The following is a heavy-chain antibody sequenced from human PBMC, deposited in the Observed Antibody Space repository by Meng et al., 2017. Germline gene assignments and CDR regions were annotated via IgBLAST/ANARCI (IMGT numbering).Heavy chain of an antibody. Sequence: GESLKISCAASGFTFSSYSMNWVRQAPGKGLEWVSSMSSSSSYIYYADSVKGRFTISRDNAKNSLYLQMNSLRAEDTAVYYCARATYYYDSSGLDYWGQGTLVTVSS. CDR2: MSSSSSYI. J-gene: IGHJ4*02. CDR3: ARATYYYDSSGLDY. CDR1: GFTFSSYS. D-gene: IGHD3-22*01. V-gene: IGHV3-21*01.